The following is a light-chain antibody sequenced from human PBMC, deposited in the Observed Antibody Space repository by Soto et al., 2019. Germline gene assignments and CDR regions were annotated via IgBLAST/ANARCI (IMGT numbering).Light chain of an antibody. CDR3: QQNNSNSPVT. CDR1: QSISSW. V-gene: IGKV1-5*01. CDR2: DAS. Sequence: DIQMTQSPSTLSASVGDRVTITCRASQSISSWLAWYQQKPGKAPKLLIYDASSLGSGVPSRFSGSGSGTEFALTISIRHPNELATYHSQQNNSNSPVTFGKGTKLPIK. J-gene: IGKJ2*01.